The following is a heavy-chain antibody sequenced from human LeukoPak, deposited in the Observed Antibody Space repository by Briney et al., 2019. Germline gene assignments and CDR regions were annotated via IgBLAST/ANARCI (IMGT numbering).Heavy chain of an antibody. CDR3: ARGSPNYFDY. CDR2: ISSSSSYI. J-gene: IGHJ4*02. V-gene: IGHV3-21*01. CDR1: GFTFSSYS. Sequence: GGSLRLSCAASGFTFSSYSMNWVRQAPGKGLEWVSSISSSSSYIYYADSVKGRFTISRDNAKNSLYLQMNSLRAGDTAVYYCARGSPNYFDYWGQGTLVTVSS.